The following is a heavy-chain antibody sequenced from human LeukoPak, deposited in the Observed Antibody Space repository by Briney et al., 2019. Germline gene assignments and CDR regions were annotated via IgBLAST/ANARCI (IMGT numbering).Heavy chain of an antibody. CDR2: MNPNSGNT. CDR3: ARKSGSYFPPNDNWFDP. D-gene: IGHD1-26*01. Sequence: ASVKVSCKASGYTFTSYDINWVGQATGQGLEWMGWMNPNSGNTGYAQKFQGRVTMTRNTSISTAYMELSSLRSEDTAVYYCARKSGSYFPPNDNWFDPWGQGTLVTVSS. V-gene: IGHV1-8*01. J-gene: IGHJ5*02. CDR1: GYTFTSYD.